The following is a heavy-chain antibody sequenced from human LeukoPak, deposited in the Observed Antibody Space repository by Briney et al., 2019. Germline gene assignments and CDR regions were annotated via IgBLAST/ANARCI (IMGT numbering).Heavy chain of an antibody. V-gene: IGHV4-59*01. CDR1: GVSISDYH. J-gene: IGHJ4*02. CDR3: ARMYSGTSYYFDF. Sequence: SETLSLTCSVSGVSISDYHWIWIRQPPAKGLEWMGYFSYSGSTRDNPSLKSSVTMSVDTSKNQFSLRLISVAAADTAVYYCARMYSGTSYYFDFWGQGTLVTVSS. D-gene: IGHD1-26*01. CDR2: FSYSGST.